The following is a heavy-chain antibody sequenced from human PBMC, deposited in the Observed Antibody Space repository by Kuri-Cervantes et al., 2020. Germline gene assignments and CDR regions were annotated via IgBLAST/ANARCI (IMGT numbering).Heavy chain of an antibody. J-gene: IGHJ4*02. CDR1: GGTFSSYA. V-gene: IGHV1-18*01. Sequence: ASVKVSCKASGGTFSSYAISWVRQAPGQGLEWMGWISAYNGNTNYAQKLQGRVTMTTDTSTSTAYMELRSLRSDDTAVYYCARGLTTVRFDYWGQGTLVTVSS. CDR3: ARGLTTVRFDY. D-gene: IGHD3-10*01. CDR2: ISAYNGNT.